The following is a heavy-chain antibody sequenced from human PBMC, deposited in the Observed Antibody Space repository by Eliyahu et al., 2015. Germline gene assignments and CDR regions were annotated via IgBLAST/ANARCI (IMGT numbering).Heavy chain of an antibody. J-gene: IGHJ4*02. CDR3: ARESGYYDKNSRVAGYFDY. D-gene: IGHD3-22*01. CDR2: ISYDGSNK. V-gene: IGHV3-30*01. Sequence: GKGLEWVAVISYDGSNKYYADSVKGRFTISRDNSKNTLYLQMNSLRAEDTAVYYCARESGYYDKNSRVAGYFDYWGQGTLVTVSS.